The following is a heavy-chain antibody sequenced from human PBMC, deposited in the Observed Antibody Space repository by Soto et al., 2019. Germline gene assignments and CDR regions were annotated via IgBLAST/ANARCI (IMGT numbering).Heavy chain of an antibody. CDR3: AKEVDDYYDSSHNFDC. Sequence: ASVKVSCKTSGYSFTDYATHWVRQAPGQALEWLGWIAAGNGNTGFSQKIQDRVTITRDTSATTAYMELTSLRPEDTAVYFCAKEVDDYYDSSHNFDCWGRGTLVTVSS. CDR1: GYSFTDYA. V-gene: IGHV1-3*01. CDR2: IAAGNGNT. D-gene: IGHD3-22*01. J-gene: IGHJ4*02.